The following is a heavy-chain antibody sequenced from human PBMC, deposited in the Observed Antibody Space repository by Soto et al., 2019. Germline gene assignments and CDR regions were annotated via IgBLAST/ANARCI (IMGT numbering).Heavy chain of an antibody. D-gene: IGHD3-10*01. V-gene: IGHV3-30-3*01. CDR2: ISYDGSNK. J-gene: IGHJ6*02. CDR1: GFTFSSYA. CDR3: AVEATRLSDLWFGESLGGDGIDF. Sequence: GGSLRLSCAASGFTFSSYAMHWVRQAPGKGLEWVAVISYDGSNKYYADSVKGRFTISRDNSKNTLYLQMNSLRAEDTAVYYCAVEATRLSDLWFGESLGGDGIDFWGQGTTVTVSS.